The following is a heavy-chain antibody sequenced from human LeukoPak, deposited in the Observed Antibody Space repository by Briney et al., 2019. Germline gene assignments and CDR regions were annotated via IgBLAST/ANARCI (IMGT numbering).Heavy chain of an antibody. CDR3: ARGITSIP. Sequence: GGSLRLSCAASGFTFSSYAMSWVRQAPGKGLEWVANIKQDGSEKYYVDSVKGRFTISRDNAKNSLYLQMNSLRAEDTAVYYCARGITSIPWGQGTLVTVSS. V-gene: IGHV3-7*01. CDR1: GFTFSSYA. J-gene: IGHJ5*02. D-gene: IGHD3-10*01. CDR2: IKQDGSEK.